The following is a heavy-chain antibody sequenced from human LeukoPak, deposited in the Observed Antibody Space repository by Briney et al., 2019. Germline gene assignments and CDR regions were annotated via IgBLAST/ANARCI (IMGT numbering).Heavy chain of an antibody. Sequence: GRSLRLSCAASGFTFSSYGMHWVRQAPGKGLEWVAVIWYDGSNKCYADSVKGRFTISRDNSKNTLYLQMNSLRAEDTAVYYCARRYGYYGSGSYLNYYYGMDVWGQGTTVTVSS. D-gene: IGHD3-10*01. CDR1: GFTFSSYG. V-gene: IGHV3-33*01. CDR2: IWYDGSNK. J-gene: IGHJ6*02. CDR3: ARRYGYYGSGSYLNYYYGMDV.